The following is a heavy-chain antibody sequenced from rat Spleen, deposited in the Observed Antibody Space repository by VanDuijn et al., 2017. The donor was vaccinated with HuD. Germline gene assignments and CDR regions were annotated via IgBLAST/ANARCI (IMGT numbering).Heavy chain of an antibody. J-gene: IGHJ4*01. D-gene: IGHD1-6*01. Sequence: EVQLVESGGGLVQPGRSMKLSCAASGFTFSNYHMAWVRQAPTKGLEWVATISYGDSSGHSSTYYRDSVKGRFTISRDNAKTTLSLQMDSLRSEDTATYYCATEKMYSTDYYYGLMDAWGQGASVTVSS. CDR2: ISYGDSSGHSST. V-gene: IGHV5-29*01. CDR1: GFTFSNYH. CDR3: ATEKMYSTDYYYGLMDA.